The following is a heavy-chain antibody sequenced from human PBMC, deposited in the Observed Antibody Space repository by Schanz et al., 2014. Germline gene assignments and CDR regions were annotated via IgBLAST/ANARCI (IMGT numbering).Heavy chain of an antibody. J-gene: IGHJ4*02. Sequence: QVQLVQSGAEVKKPGASVKVSCKASGYTFTRYYIHWVRQAPGQGLEWLGIINPSGVSTSSAQEFQGRVTMTRDTSTSTLQMELSSLRSEDTAVYYCARGGAYRSPSPVFYFDYWGQGTLVTVSS. D-gene: IGHD6-6*01. CDR1: GYTFTRYY. V-gene: IGHV1-46*01. CDR3: ARGGAYRSPSPVFYFDY. CDR2: INPSGVST.